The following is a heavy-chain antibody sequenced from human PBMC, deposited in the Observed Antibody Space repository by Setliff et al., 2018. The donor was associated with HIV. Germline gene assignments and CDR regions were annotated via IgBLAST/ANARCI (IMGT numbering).Heavy chain of an antibody. Sequence: ASVKVSCKTSGYTFTNYGLSWVRQAPGQGLEWMGWISAYNGNTNYAQKLQDRVTMATDTSTSTAYMELRSLRSDDSAMYYCARGSSGWYVYYYYGMDVWGQGTTVTVSS. J-gene: IGHJ6*02. CDR1: GYTFTNYG. V-gene: IGHV1-18*01. CDR2: ISAYNGNT. D-gene: IGHD6-19*01. CDR3: ARGSSGWYVYYYYGMDV.